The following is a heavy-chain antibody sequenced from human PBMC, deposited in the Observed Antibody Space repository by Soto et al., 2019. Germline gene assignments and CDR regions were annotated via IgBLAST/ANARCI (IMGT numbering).Heavy chain of an antibody. D-gene: IGHD5-12*01. J-gene: IGHJ5*02. V-gene: IGHV1-18*01. CDR2: ISAYNGNT. CDR3: AREGYRVWFDP. CDR1: GYTFTSYG. Sequence: GASVKVSCKASGYTFTSYGISWLRQAPGQGLGWMGWISAYNGNTNYAQKLQGRVTMTTDTSTSTAYMELRSLRSDDTAVYHCAREGYRVWFDPWGQGTLVTVSS.